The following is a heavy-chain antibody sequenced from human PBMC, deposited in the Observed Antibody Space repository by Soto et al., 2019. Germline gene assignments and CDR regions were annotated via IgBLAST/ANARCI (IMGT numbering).Heavy chain of an antibody. CDR1: GYTFSDYH. D-gene: IGHD3-10*01. CDR3: ARVEARLLWFGELLSPNYYYGMDV. Sequence: ASVKVSCKASGYTFSDYHMHWVRQAPGQGLEWMGWIYPDTGGTIYAQKFQGRVTMTRDTSISTAYMELSRLRSDDTAVYYCARVEARLLWFGELLSPNYYYGMDVWGQGTTVTVSS. J-gene: IGHJ6*02. V-gene: IGHV1-2*02. CDR2: IYPDTGGT.